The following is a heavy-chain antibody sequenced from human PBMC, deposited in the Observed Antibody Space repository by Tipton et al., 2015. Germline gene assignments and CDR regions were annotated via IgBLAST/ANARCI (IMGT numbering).Heavy chain of an antibody. J-gene: IGHJ4*02. CDR2: ISHSGGT. CDR1: GGSFSAFQ. CDR3: ARDDSALDS. Sequence: LSLTCAVYGGSFSAFQWSWIRQPPGKGLEWIAEISHSGGTNVKPSLKSRGTISLDTSKNQFSLKLNSVTAADTAMYYCARDDSALDSWGQGTLVTVSS. V-gene: IGHV4-34*01. D-gene: IGHD5-18*01.